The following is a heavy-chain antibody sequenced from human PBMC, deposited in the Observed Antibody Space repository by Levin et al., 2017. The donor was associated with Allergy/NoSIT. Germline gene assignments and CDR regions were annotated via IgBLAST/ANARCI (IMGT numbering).Heavy chain of an antibody. D-gene: IGHD1-7*01. J-gene: IGHJ3*02. Sequence: AASVKVSCKASGYRFNEYYLHWVRQAPGQGLEWVGWYNPNSGASKFADKFQGRVTMDRDGSTATAYMELTKLTSDDTAVYYCARLMRWELRTFDIWGQGTAVTVS. CDR1: GYRFNEYY. CDR2: YNPNSGAS. CDR3: ARLMRWELRTFDI. V-gene: IGHV1-2*02.